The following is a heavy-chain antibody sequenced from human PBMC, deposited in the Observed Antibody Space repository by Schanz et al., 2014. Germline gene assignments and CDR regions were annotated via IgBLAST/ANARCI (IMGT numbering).Heavy chain of an antibody. D-gene: IGHD3-10*01. V-gene: IGHV3-48*01. Sequence: EVYLVESGGGLVQPGGSLRLSCAASGFTFFTYNMNWVRQAPGRGLEWISYIGSSSTTMYYADSVKGRFTISRDNAKNSLYLQMNSLRADDTAVYYCAKDQLANYRGSGYNWFDPWGQGTLVTVSS. CDR1: GFTFFTYN. J-gene: IGHJ5*02. CDR3: AKDQLANYRGSGYNWFDP. CDR2: IGSSSTTM.